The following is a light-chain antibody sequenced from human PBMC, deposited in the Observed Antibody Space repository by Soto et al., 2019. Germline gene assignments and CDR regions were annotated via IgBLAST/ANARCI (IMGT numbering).Light chain of an antibody. CDR3: QQYGSSPLT. J-gene: IGKJ4*01. Sequence: EIVLTQSPGTLSLSPGERATLSCRASQRVSSSYLAWDQQRPGQAPRLLIYGASSRATGIPDRFSSSGSGTDSPLPIRRLEPEDFALYYCQQYGSSPLTFGGGTKV. CDR1: QRVSSSY. V-gene: IGKV3-20*01. CDR2: GAS.